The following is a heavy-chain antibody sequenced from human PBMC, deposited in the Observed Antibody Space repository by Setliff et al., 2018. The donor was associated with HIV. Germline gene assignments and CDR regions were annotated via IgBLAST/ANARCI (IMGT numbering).Heavy chain of an antibody. D-gene: IGHD6-13*01. J-gene: IGHJ4*02. CDR2: ISAYNGNT. Sequence: ASVKVSCKASGYTFTSYGISWVRQAPGQGLEWMGWISAYNGNTNYAQKFQGRVTMTRDTSISTAYMELSRLRSDDTAVYYCATYAGYSSSWYATSPFDYWGQGTLVTVSS. CDR3: ATYAGYSSSWYATSPFDY. CDR1: GYTFTSYG. V-gene: IGHV1-18*01.